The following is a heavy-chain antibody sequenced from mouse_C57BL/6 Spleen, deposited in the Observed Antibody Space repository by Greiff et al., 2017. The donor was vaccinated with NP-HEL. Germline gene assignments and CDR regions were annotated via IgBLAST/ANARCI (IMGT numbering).Heavy chain of an antibody. J-gene: IGHJ2*01. D-gene: IGHD2-10*01. CDR2: IRNKANGYTT. CDR3: ARSPYWSFDY. CDR1: GFTFTDYY. V-gene: IGHV7-3*01. Sequence: EVKLVESGGGLVQPGGSLSLSCAASGFTFTDYYMSWVRQPPGKALEWLGFIRNKANGYTTEYSASVKGRFTISRDNSQSILYLQMNALRAEGSATNYWARSPYWSFDYWGQGTTLTVSS.